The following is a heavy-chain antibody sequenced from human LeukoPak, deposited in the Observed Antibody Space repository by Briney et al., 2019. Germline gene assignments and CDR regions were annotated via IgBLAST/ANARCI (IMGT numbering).Heavy chain of an antibody. CDR3: ASRIRYFDTTQNWFDP. Sequence: SETLSLTCAVAGDSISSSNWWSWVRQPPGKGLEWIGEIYHSGTTNYNPSLKSRVTISVDKSKNQFSLKVTSVTAADTAMYYCASRIRYFDTTQNWFDPWGPGTLVTASS. D-gene: IGHD3-9*01. V-gene: IGHV4-4*02. CDR2: IYHSGTT. CDR1: GDSISSSNW. J-gene: IGHJ5*02.